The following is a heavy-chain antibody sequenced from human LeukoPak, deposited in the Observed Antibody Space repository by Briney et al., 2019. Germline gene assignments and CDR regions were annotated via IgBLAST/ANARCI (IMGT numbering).Heavy chain of an antibody. Sequence: ASVKVSCKASGYTFTGYYMHWVRQAPGQGLEWMGWINPNSGGTNYAQKFQGRVTMTRDTSISTAYMELSRLRSDDTAVYYCAREESIVVVVAATNWFDPWGQGTLVTVSS. V-gene: IGHV1-2*02. CDR3: AREESIVVVVAATNWFDP. D-gene: IGHD2-15*01. J-gene: IGHJ5*02. CDR2: INPNSGGT. CDR1: GYTFTGYY.